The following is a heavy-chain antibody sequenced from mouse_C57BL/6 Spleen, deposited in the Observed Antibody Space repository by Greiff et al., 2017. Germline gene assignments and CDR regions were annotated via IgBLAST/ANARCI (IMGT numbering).Heavy chain of an antibody. D-gene: IGHD1-1*01. CDR1: GFTFSNYW. V-gene: IGHV6-3*01. CDR2: IRFKSDNYAT. J-gene: IGHJ1*03. CDR3: TSGAPYCDSRRYFDV. Sequence: EVQLKESGGGLVQPGGSMKLSCVASGFTFSNYWMNWVRQSPEKGLEWVAQIRFKSDNYATHYAESVKGRFTISRDDSKSSVYLQMNNLRAEDTGIYCCTSGAPYCDSRRYFDVWGTGTTVTVSS.